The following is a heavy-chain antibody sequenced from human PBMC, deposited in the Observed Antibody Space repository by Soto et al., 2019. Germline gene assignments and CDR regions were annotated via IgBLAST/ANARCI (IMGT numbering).Heavy chain of an antibody. Sequence: EVQLVESGGGLVQPGGCQRLSCAASGFTFSSYWMHWVRQAPGKGLVWVSRINRDGRSASYVDSVKGRFTVARDNAKNTLYLQMNSLRAEDTAFYYCARIGQIAGLGHWGQGALVTVSS. CDR3: ARIGQIAGLGH. J-gene: IGHJ4*02. CDR1: GFTFSSYW. V-gene: IGHV3-74*01. D-gene: IGHD3-22*01. CDR2: INRDGRSA.